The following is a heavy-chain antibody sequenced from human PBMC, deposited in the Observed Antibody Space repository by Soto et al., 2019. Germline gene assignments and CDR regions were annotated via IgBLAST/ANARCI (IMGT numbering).Heavy chain of an antibody. CDR3: AKGVDTAMVTRLGFDY. CDR2: ISGSGGST. J-gene: IGHJ4*02. V-gene: IGHV3-23*01. Sequence: AGGSLRLSCAASGFTFSSYAMSWVRQAPGKGLEWVSAISGSGGSTYYADSVKGRFTISRDNSKNTLYLQMNSLGAEDTAVYYCAKGVDTAMVTRLGFDYWGQGTLVTVSS. D-gene: IGHD5-18*01. CDR1: GFTFSSYA.